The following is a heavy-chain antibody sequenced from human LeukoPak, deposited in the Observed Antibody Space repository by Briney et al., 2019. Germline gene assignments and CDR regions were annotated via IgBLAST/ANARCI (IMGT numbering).Heavy chain of an antibody. CDR2: INGSGGST. J-gene: IGHJ4*02. CDR3: AKEANTAMVIWFDY. CDR1: GFTFGSYA. D-gene: IGHD5-18*01. Sequence: PGGSLKLSCAASGFTFGSYAMSWVRQAPGKGVEWVSDINGSGGSTYYTDSVKGRFTISRDNSKNTLYLQMNSLRAEDTAVYYCAKEANTAMVIWFDYWGQGTLVTVSS. V-gene: IGHV3-23*01.